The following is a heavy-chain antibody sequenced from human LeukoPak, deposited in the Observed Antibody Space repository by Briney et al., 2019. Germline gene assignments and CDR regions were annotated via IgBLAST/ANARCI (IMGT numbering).Heavy chain of an antibody. Sequence: SETLSLTCTVSGGSISSGTYYWSWIRQPAGKGLEWIGRIYTSGSTNYNPSLKSRVSISVDTSKNQSSLKLSSVTAADTAVYYCARWMVGALDYWGQGTLVTVSS. D-gene: IGHD1-26*01. CDR1: GGSISSGTYY. V-gene: IGHV4-61*02. CDR3: ARWMVGALDY. J-gene: IGHJ4*02. CDR2: IYTSGST.